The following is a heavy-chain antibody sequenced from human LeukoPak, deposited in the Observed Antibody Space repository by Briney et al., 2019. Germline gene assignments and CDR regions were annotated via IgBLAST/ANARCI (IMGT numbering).Heavy chain of an antibody. V-gene: IGHV1-18*01. Sequence: ASVKVSCKASGYTFTSYGISWVRQAPGQGLEWMGWISGDNADTSYAQRFQGRVTISTDTSTSTAYIELRSLRSDDTAVYYCARDPGIAVTMMSDYWGQGTLVTVSP. CDR1: GYTFTSYG. CDR3: ARDPGIAVTMMSDY. D-gene: IGHD3-22*01. CDR2: ISGDNADT. J-gene: IGHJ4*02.